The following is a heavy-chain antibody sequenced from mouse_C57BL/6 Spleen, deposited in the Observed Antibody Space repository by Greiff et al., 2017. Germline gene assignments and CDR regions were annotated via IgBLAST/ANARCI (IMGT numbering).Heavy chain of an antibody. CDR3: ARSLGGGFAY. V-gene: IGHV1-4*01. D-gene: IGHD4-1*01. Sequence: QVQLQQSGAELARPGASVKMSCKASGYTFTSYTMHWVKQRPGQGLAWIGYINPSSGYTKYNQKFKDKATLTADKSSSTAYMQLSSLTSEDSAVYYCARSLGGGFAYWGQGTLVTVSA. CDR1: GYTFTSYT. CDR2: INPSSGYT. J-gene: IGHJ3*01.